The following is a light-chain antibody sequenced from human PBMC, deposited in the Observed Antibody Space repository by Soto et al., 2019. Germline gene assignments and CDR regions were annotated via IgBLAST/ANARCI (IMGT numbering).Light chain of an antibody. V-gene: IGKV1-5*01. CDR3: QQYNNYSPT. CDR1: QSISSW. J-gene: IGKJ1*01. CDR2: DAS. Sequence: DIQMTQSPSTLSASVGDRVTITCRASQSISSWLAWYQQKPGKAPKLLIYDASSLESGVPSRFSGSGSGTEFILTISSLQPDDFATYYCQQYNNYSPTFGQGTKVEIK.